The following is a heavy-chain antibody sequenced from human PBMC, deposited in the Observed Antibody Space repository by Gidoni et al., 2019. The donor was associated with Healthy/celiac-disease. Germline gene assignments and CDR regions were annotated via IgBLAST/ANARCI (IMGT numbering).Heavy chain of an antibody. V-gene: IGHV3-23*01. D-gene: IGHD6-19*01. J-gene: IGHJ3*02. Sequence: EVQLLESGGGLVQPGGSLRLSCAASGFTFSSYAMSWVRQAPGKGLEWVSAISGSGGSTYYADSVKGRFTISRDNSKNTLYLQMNSLRAEDTAVYYCAKSPHYSSDLGSAFDIWGQGTMVTVSS. CDR1: GFTFSSYA. CDR2: ISGSGGST. CDR3: AKSPHYSSDLGSAFDI.